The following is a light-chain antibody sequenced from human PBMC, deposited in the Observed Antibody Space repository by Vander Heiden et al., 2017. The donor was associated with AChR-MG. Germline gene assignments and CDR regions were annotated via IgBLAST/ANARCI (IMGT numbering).Light chain of an antibody. J-gene: IGLJ3*02. CDR2: LNSDGSH. V-gene: IGLV4-69*01. Sequence: QFVLTHPPSPPPSLGASVKLTCIRSSGHSSYAIAWHQQQPEKGPRYLMKLNSDGSHNKGDGIPDRFSGSSSGAERYLTISSLQSEDEADYYCQTWGTGMVFGGGTKLTVL. CDR3: QTWGTGMV. CDR1: SGHSSYA.